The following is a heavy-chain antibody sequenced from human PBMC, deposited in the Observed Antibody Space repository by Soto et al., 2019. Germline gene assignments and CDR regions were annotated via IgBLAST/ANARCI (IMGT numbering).Heavy chain of an antibody. CDR3: ARDSPYYSSGWYAPRFDP. CDR1: GYSISSGYY. Sequence: PSETLSLTCAVSGYSISSGYYWGWIRQPPGKGLEWIGGIYHSGSTYYNPSLKSRVTISVDTSKNQFSLKLSSVTAADTAVYYCARDSPYYSSGWYAPRFDPWGQGTLVTVSS. D-gene: IGHD6-19*01. J-gene: IGHJ5*02. V-gene: IGHV4-38-2*02. CDR2: IYHSGST.